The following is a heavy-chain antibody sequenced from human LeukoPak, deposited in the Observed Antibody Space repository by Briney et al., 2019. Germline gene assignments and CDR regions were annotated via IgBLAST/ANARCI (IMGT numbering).Heavy chain of an antibody. CDR3: AREATGTGDSSGYYPQDAFDI. D-gene: IGHD3-22*01. CDR1: GGSISSYY. J-gene: IGHJ3*02. Sequence: SETLSLTCNVSGGSISSYYWSWIRQPPGKGPEWIGYIYYSGSTNYTPSLKSRVTISVDTSKNQFSLKLSSVTAADTAVYYCAREATGTGDSSGYYPQDAFDIWGQGTMVTVSS. CDR2: IYYSGST. V-gene: IGHV4-59*01.